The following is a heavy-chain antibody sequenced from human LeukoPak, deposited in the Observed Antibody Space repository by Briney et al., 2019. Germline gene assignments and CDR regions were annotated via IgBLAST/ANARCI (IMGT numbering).Heavy chain of an antibody. D-gene: IGHD3-10*01. CDR1: GFTVSSNY. CDR2: LYSGGNT. J-gene: IGHJ4*02. CDR3: ARYDGGSGPFDY. V-gene: IGHV3-53*01. Sequence: GGSLRLSCAVSGFTVSSNYMSCVRQAPGKGLEWVSVLYSGGNTYYADSVKGRFTISRDNSKNTLYLQMDSLRAEDTAVYYCARYDGGSGPFDYWGQGTLVTVSS.